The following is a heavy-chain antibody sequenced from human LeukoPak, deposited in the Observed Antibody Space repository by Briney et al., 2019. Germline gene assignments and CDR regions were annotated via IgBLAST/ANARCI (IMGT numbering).Heavy chain of an antibody. Sequence: GGTLRLSCAASGFTFSSYGMSWIRQAPGKGLEWVSAISGSGGSTYYADSVKGRFTISRDNSKNTLYLQMNSLRAEDTAVYYCARRAGAYSHPYDYWGQGTLVSVSS. CDR2: ISGSGGST. J-gene: IGHJ4*02. D-gene: IGHD4/OR15-4a*01. CDR3: ARRAGAYSHPYDY. CDR1: GFTFSSYG. V-gene: IGHV3-23*01.